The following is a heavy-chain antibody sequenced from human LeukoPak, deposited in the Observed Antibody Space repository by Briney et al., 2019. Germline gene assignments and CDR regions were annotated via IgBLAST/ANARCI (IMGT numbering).Heavy chain of an antibody. Sequence: GGSLRLSCAASGFTFSSYGMHWVRQAPGKGLEWVAVIWYDGSNKYYADSVKGRFTISRDNSKNTLYLQMNSLTAEDTAVYYCAREDSSSSYDYWGQGTLVTVSS. CDR2: IWYDGSNK. J-gene: IGHJ4*02. D-gene: IGHD6-6*01. CDR1: GFTFSSYG. V-gene: IGHV3-33*01. CDR3: AREDSSSSYDY.